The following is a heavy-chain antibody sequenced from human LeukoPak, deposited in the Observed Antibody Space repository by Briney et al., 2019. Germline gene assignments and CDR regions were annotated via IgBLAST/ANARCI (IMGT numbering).Heavy chain of an antibody. J-gene: IGHJ4*02. CDR1: GFTFSSYW. V-gene: IGHV3-9*01. Sequence: GGSLRLSCAASGFTFSSYWMHWVRQAPGKGLEWVSGISWNSGSIGYADSVKGRFTISRDNAKNSLYLQMNSLRAEDTALYYCAKDADYYDSSGSFDYWGQGTLVTVSS. CDR2: ISWNSGSI. D-gene: IGHD3-22*01. CDR3: AKDADYYDSSGSFDY.